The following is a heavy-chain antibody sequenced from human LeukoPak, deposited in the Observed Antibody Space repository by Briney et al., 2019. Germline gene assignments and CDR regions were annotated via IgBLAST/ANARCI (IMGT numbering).Heavy chain of an antibody. CDR1: GGSINNYY. J-gene: IGHJ4*02. V-gene: IGHV4-59*12. Sequence: SETLSLTCTVSGGSINNYYWSWIRQPPGKGLEWIGEINHSGSTNYNPSLKSRVTMSVDTSKNQFSLKLSSVTAADTAVYYCATNRYGAGFDYWGQGTLVTVSS. CDR2: INHSGST. D-gene: IGHD4-17*01. CDR3: ATNRYGAGFDY.